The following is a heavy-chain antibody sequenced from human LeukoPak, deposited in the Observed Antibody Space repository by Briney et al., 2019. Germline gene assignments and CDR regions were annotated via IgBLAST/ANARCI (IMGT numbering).Heavy chain of an antibody. CDR2: IYTDGST. D-gene: IGHD6-19*01. Sequence: PGGSLRLSCAASGFTVSNNYMSWVRQSPRKGLEWVSVIYTDGSTYYADSVKGRFTISRDNSKNTVYLQMNSLRAEDTAVYYCARTPGIAVAGTGYFDYWGQGTLVTVSS. CDR3: ARTPGIAVAGTGYFDY. V-gene: IGHV3-53*01. J-gene: IGHJ4*02. CDR1: GFTVSNNY.